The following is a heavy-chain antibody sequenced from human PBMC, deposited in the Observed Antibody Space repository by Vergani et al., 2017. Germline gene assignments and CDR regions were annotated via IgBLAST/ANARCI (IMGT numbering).Heavy chain of an antibody. J-gene: IGHJ3*02. CDR2: IYYSGST. V-gene: IGHV4-31*01. CDR1: GGSISSGGYY. D-gene: IGHD3-10*01. Sequence: QVQLQESGPGLVKPSQTLSLTCTVSGGSISSGGYYWSWIRQHQGKGLDWIGYIYYSGSTSYNPSLKSIVTISVDTSKNQVARKLSSVTAADTAVYYCARDSTMVRGAFDIWGQGTMVTVSS. CDR3: ARDSTMVRGAFDI.